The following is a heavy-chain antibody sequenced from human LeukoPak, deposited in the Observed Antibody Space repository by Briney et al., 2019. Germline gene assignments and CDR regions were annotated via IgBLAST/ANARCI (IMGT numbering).Heavy chain of an antibody. CDR3: TRHPNTAMVATDAFDI. V-gene: IGHV3-73*01. CDR1: GFTFSGSA. Sequence: GGSLRLSCAASGFTFSGSAIHWVRQASGKGLEWVGRIRSKVNNYATSYAASVKDRFTISRDDSKNTAYLQMNSLKTEDTAVYYCTRHPNTAMVATDAFDIWGQGTMVTVSS. D-gene: IGHD5-18*01. J-gene: IGHJ3*02. CDR2: IRSKVNNYAT.